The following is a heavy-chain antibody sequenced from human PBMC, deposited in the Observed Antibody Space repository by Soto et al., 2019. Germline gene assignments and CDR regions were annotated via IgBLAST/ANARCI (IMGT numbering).Heavy chain of an antibody. CDR1: GGSISSSSYY. D-gene: IGHD2-2*02. CDR2: IYYSGST. J-gene: IGHJ5*02. CDR3: ARLRIPAAIRGWFDP. V-gene: IGHV4-39*01. Sequence: NPSETLSLTCTVSGGSISSSSYYWGWIRQPPGKGLEWIGSIYYSGSTYYNPSLKSRVTISVDTSKNQFSLKLSSVTAADTAVYYCARLRIPAAIRGWFDPWGQGTLVTVSS.